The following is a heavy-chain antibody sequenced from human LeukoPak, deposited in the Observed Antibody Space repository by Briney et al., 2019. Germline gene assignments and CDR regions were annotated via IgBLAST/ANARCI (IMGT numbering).Heavy chain of an antibody. CDR2: MKPNSGGT. Sequence: ASVPDSRKASGYTLPGYYMHWVRQAPGQGLAWMGWMKPNSGGTNYARKFQGRVTMTRDTSISTAYMELSRLRSDDTAVYYCARTTYTISSDCWGQGTLVTVSS. CDR3: ARTTYTISSDC. J-gene: IGHJ4*02. D-gene: IGHD6-6*01. V-gene: IGHV1-2*02. CDR1: GYTLPGYY.